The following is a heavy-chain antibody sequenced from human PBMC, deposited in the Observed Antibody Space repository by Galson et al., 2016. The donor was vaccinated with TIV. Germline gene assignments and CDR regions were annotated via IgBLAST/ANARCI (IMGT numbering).Heavy chain of an antibody. V-gene: IGHV1-69*13. CDR1: GGTFSSSAISWSFSSYA. D-gene: IGHD3-10*01. Sequence: SVKVSCKASGGTFSSSAISWSFSSYAISWVRQAPGQGLEWMGRIIPMFGTPNYAQKFQGRVTITADESTSTAYMELSSLRSEDTAVYYCARGPYYYGSGSEENWGQGTLVTVSS. CDR3: ARGPYYYGSGSEEN. CDR2: IIPMFGTP. J-gene: IGHJ4*02.